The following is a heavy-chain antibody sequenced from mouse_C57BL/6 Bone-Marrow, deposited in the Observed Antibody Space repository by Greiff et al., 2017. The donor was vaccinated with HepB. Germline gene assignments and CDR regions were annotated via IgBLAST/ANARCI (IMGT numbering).Heavy chain of an antibody. J-gene: IGHJ3*01. CDR1: GYTFTSYW. CDR2: IYPGSGST. V-gene: IGHV1-55*01. Sequence: QVQLQQPGAELVKPGASVKMSCKASGYTFTSYWITWVKQRPGQGLEWIGDIYPGSGSTNYNEKFKSKATLTVDTSSSTAYMQLSSLTSEDSAVYYCARTGSSYTFFAYWGQGTLVTVSA. D-gene: IGHD1-1*01. CDR3: ARTGSSYTFFAY.